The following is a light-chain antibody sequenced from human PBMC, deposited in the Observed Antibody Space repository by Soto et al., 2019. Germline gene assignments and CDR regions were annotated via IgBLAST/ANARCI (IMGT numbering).Light chain of an antibody. Sequence: EIVLPQYPGTLSLSPGERATLSCRASQSVSSNHLAWYQQKRGQPPRLLIYGASSRATGTPGRFSGSGSGTDFTLTITRLEPEDFAVYYCQQYGSSPQTFGQGTKVDI. CDR1: QSVSSNH. CDR2: GAS. J-gene: IGKJ1*01. V-gene: IGKV3-20*01. CDR3: QQYGSSPQT.